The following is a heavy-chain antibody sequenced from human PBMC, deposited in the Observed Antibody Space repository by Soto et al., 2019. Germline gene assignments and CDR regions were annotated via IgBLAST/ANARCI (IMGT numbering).Heavy chain of an antibody. CDR1: GLSLSTNGLD. CDR3: AHRRPYSNSPEYFFDY. D-gene: IGHD6-6*01. J-gene: IGHJ4*02. Sequence: QITLKESGPTLVKPTQTLTLTCTFSGLSLSTNGLDVAWIRQPPGKALEWLALLYWDDDKRYSPSLKNRLAITKGTSQNQVVLTMTDMDPLDTATYYCAHRRPYSNSPEYFFDYWGQGTLVTVSS. CDR2: LYWDDDK. V-gene: IGHV2-5*02.